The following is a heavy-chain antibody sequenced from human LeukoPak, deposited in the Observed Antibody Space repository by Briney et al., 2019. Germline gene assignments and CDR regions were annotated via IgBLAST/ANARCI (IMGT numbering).Heavy chain of an antibody. J-gene: IGHJ6*03. CDR1: GYSISSGYY. Sequence: SETLSLTCTVSGYSISSGYYWGWIRQPPGKGLEWIATIYHSGSTYYNPSLQSRVAISVDTSKNQFSLRLRSVTAADTAVYYCARDYIMFDNYYMDVWGRGTTVTVSS. D-gene: IGHD3-9*01. CDR2: IYHSGST. V-gene: IGHV4-38-2*02. CDR3: ARDYIMFDNYYMDV.